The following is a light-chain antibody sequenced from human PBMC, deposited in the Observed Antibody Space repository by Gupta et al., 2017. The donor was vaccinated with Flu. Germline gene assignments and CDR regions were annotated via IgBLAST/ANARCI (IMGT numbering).Light chain of an antibody. CDR3: QHYGSSPT. V-gene: IGKV3-20*01. J-gene: IGKJ4*01. Sequence: EIVLTQSPGTLSLSPGERATLSCRASQRVSSSYLAWFQQKPGQAPRLLIYGASSRATGIPDRFSGSGSGTDFTLTISSPEPEDFAVYYCQHYGSSPTFGGGTKVEIK. CDR2: GAS. CDR1: QRVSSSY.